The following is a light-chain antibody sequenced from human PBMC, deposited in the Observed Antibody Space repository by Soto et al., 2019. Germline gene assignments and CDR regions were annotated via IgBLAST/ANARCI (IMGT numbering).Light chain of an antibody. CDR3: SSYTSSSAYV. CDR1: SSDVGGYNY. CDR2: EVS. Sequence: SVLTQPGSVSGSPGQSITISSTRTSSDVGGYNYVSWYQQHPGKAPKLMIYEVSNRPSGVSNRFSGSKSGNTASLTISGLQAEDEADYYCSSYTSSSAYVFGTGTKSPS. V-gene: IGLV2-14*01. J-gene: IGLJ1*01.